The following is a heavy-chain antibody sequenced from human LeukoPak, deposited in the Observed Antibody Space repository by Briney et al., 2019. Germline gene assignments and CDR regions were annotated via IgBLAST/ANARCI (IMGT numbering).Heavy chain of an antibody. J-gene: IGHJ6*02. D-gene: IGHD2-2*02. CDR3: ARGEPYCSSTSCYIYYYYYYGMDV. Sequence: SETPSLTCAVSGGSISSSNWWSWVRQPPGKGLEWIGEIYHSGSTNYNPSLKSRVTISVDKSKNQFSLKLSSVTAADTAVYYCARGEPYCSSTSCYIYYYYYYGMDVWGQGTTVTVSS. V-gene: IGHV4-4*02. CDR1: GGSISSSNW. CDR2: IYHSGST.